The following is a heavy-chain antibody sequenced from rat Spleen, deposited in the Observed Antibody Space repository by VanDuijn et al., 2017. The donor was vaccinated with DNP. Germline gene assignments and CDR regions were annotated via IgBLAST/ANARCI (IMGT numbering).Heavy chain of an antibody. CDR1: GFSFSDYY. J-gene: IGHJ2*01. D-gene: IGHD4-3*01. Sequence: EVLLVESGGGLVQPGRSLKLSCVASGFSFSDYYMAWIRQAPTKGLEWVAYIRYDGGRNYYGDAVKGRFTISRENAERSLYLQMNSLRSEDMATYDCARWYNSGHYFDYWCQGVMVTVSS. V-gene: IGHV5-22*01. CDR3: ARWYNSGHYFDY. CDR2: IRYDGGRN.